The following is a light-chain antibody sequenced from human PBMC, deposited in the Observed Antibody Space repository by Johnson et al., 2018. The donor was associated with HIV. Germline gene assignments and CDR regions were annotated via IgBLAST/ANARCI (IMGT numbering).Light chain of an antibody. V-gene: IGLV1-51*01. CDR1: RSNIGDNF. CDR3: GTWDSSLSAGV. J-gene: IGLJ1*01. Sequence: QFVLTQPPSVSAAPGQKVTISCSGNRSNIGDNFVSWYQHLPGTAPKLLVYDNSKRPSGIPDRFSGSKSGTSATLGITGLQPGDEADYYCGTWDSSLSAGVFGTGTKVTVL. CDR2: DNS.